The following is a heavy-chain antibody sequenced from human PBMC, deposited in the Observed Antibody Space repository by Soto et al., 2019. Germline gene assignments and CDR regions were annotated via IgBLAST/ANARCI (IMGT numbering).Heavy chain of an antibody. CDR3: ARDFPGLAVAGPLFDS. D-gene: IGHD6-19*01. Sequence: PSETLSLTCTVSGGSISSGAYYWSWLRQPPGKGLEWIGYIYYSGSTYYKPSLKSRVTISVDTSKNQFSLKLNSVTAADTAVYFCARDFPGLAVAGPLFDSWGQGTLVTVSS. CDR2: IYYSGST. CDR1: GGSISSGAYY. J-gene: IGHJ4*02. V-gene: IGHV4-30-4*01.